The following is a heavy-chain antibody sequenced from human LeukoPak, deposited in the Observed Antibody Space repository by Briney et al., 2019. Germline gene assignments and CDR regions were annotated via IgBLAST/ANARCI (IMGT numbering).Heavy chain of an antibody. CDR1: GWSFNDFY. J-gene: IGHJ5*02. CDR3: ARGQVPAARGHNWFDP. Sequence: PSETLSLTCAVYGWSFNDFYWNWIRQPPGKGLEWIGEINARGDTNYNPSLKSRVTISVDTSKNQFSLSLISMSASDTAVYYCARGQVPAARGHNWFDPWGQGTLVTVSS. D-gene: IGHD2-2*01. CDR2: INARGDT. V-gene: IGHV4-34*01.